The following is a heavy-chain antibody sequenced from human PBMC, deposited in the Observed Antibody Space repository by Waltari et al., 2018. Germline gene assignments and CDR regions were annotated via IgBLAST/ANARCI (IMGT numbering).Heavy chain of an antibody. CDR2: IYYSGST. J-gene: IGHJ6*04. V-gene: IGHV4-59*11. D-gene: IGHD3-10*01. CDR3: ARRLHTGWFDP. Sequence: QVQLQESGPGLVKPSETLSLTCTVSGGSISSHYWSWIRQPPGKGLEWIGYIYYSGSTNYNPSLKSRVTISVDTSKNQFSLKLSSVTAADTAVYYCARRLHTGWFDPWGKGTTVTISS. CDR1: GGSISSHY.